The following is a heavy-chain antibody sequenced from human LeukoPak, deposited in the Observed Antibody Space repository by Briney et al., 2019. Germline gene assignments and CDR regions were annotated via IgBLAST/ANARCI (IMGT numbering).Heavy chain of an antibody. CDR2: INHSGST. CDR1: GGPFSGYF. V-gene: IGHV4-34*01. Sequence: PSETLSLTCAVSGGPFSGYFWSWIRQPPGKGLEWIGEINHSGSTNYNPSLKSRVTISVDTSKNQFSLKLSSVTAADTAVYYCARAGLNYYGSGSYHPRRNWFDPWGQGTLVTVSS. CDR3: ARAGLNYYGSGSYHPRRNWFDP. D-gene: IGHD3-10*01. J-gene: IGHJ5*02.